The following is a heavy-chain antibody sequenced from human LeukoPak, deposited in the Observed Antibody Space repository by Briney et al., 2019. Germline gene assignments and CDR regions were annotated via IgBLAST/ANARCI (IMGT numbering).Heavy chain of an antibody. V-gene: IGHV1-2*02. CDR1: GYTFTVYY. D-gene: IGHD6-6*01. CDR2: INPNSGGT. CDR3: ASEAARLGSPVD. J-gene: IGHJ4*02. Sequence: ASVTVSFKASGYTFTVYYMHWVRQAPGQGLEWMGWINPNSGGTNYAQKFQGRVTMTRDTSISTAYMELSRLRSDDTAVYYCASEAARLGSPVDWGQGTLVTVSS.